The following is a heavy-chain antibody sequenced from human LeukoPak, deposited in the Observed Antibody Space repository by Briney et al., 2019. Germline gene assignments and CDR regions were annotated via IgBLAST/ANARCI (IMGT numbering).Heavy chain of an antibody. CDR1: GGFISSYY. Sequence: SETLSLTCTVSGGFISSYYWSWIRQPPGKGLEWIGYIYYSGSTNYNPSLKSRVTISVDTSKNQFSLKLSSVTAADTAVYYCARSGFWSGTVDYWGQGTLVTVSS. J-gene: IGHJ4*02. V-gene: IGHV4-59*01. CDR3: ARSGFWSGTVDY. D-gene: IGHD3-3*01. CDR2: IYYSGST.